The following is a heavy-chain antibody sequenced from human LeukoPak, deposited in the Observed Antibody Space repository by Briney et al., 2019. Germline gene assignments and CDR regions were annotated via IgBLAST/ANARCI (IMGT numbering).Heavy chain of an antibody. V-gene: IGHV3-23*01. CDR3: ARGFDSRFFDK. J-gene: IGHJ4*02. CDR2: ISETGRST. Sequence: GSLRLSCAASGFTFSSYSMNWVRQAPGKGLEWVSTISETGRSTYYADSVKGQFTISRDNSKNTLYLQMNSLRAEDTAVYYCARGFDSRFFDKWGQGTLVTVSS. D-gene: IGHD3-22*01. CDR1: GFTFSSYS.